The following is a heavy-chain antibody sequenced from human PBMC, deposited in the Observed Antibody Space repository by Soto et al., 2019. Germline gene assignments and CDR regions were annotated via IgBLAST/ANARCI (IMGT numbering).Heavy chain of an antibody. CDR1: GGSISRSTYY. Sequence: SETLSLTCTVSGGSISRSTYYWGWIRQPPGKGLEWIGSIYYSGSTYYRPSLKSRVTISVDTSKNQFSLKLSSVTAADTAVYYCARQVPAAIRLGWFDPWGQGTLVTVSS. J-gene: IGHJ5*02. D-gene: IGHD2-2*02. CDR3: ARQVPAAIRLGWFDP. CDR2: IYYSGST. V-gene: IGHV4-39*01.